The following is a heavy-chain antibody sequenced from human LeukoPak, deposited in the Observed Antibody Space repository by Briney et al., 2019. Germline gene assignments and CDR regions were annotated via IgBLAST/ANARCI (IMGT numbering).Heavy chain of an antibody. CDR1: GCSISSSSYY. V-gene: IGHV4-39*01. CDR2: IYYSGST. Sequence: SETLSLTCTVSGCSISSSSYYWGWIRQPPGKGLEWIGSIYYSGSTYYNPSLKSRVTISVDASKNQFSLKLSSVTAADTAVYYCARAALVGASNWFDPWGQGTLVTVSS. D-gene: IGHD1-26*01. CDR3: ARAALVGASNWFDP. J-gene: IGHJ5*02.